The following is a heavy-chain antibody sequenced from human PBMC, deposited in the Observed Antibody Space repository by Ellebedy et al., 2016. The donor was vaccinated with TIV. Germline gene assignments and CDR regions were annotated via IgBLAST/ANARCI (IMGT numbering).Heavy chain of an antibody. J-gene: IGHJ4*02. V-gene: IGHV1-18*04. CDR1: GHTFTSDG. Sequence: AASVKVSCKASGHTFTSDGFGWVRQAPGQGLEWVGWINTYNCNTNYAKSFQGRVTMTTDTSTTTAYLDLRSLRPDDTAVYYCARGITGPVDLGYWGQGTLVTVSS. CDR2: INTYNCNT. CDR3: ARGITGPVDLGY. D-gene: IGHD1-1*01.